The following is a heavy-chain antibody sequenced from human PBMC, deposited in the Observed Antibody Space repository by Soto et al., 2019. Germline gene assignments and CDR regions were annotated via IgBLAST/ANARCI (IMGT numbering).Heavy chain of an antibody. CDR1: GFTVTTNY. CDR3: ARSRYYYYYMDV. J-gene: IGHJ6*03. CDR2: VYSGGST. Sequence: GGSLRLSCAASGFTVTTNYMSWVRQPPGKGLEWVSVVYSGGSTYYADSVKGRFTVSRDNSKNSLYLQMNSLRSEDTAVYYCARSRYYYYYMDVWGKGTTVTVSS. V-gene: IGHV3-66*01.